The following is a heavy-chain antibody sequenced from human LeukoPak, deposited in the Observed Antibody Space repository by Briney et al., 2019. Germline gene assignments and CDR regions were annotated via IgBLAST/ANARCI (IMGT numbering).Heavy chain of an antibody. Sequence: GGSLRLSCAASGFTFSNYDMNWVRQAPGKGLEWVSSISSSSSYIYYADSVKGRFTISRDNSKNSLYLQMNSLRTEDTAFYYCAKSYGSYYYSGMDVWGQGTTVTVSS. CDR1: GFTFSNYD. CDR2: ISSSSSYI. V-gene: IGHV3-21*04. CDR3: AKSYGSYYYSGMDV. J-gene: IGHJ6*02. D-gene: IGHD4-17*01.